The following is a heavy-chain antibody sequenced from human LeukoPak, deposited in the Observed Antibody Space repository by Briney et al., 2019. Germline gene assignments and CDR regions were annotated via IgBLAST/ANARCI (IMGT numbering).Heavy chain of an antibody. CDR3: ARFKAGSYYGFDAFDI. CDR2: INPNSGGT. J-gene: IGHJ3*02. V-gene: IGHV1-2*02. CDR1: GYTFTGYY. D-gene: IGHD1-26*01. Sequence: ASVKVSCKASGYTFTGYYMHWVRQAPGQGLEWMGWINPNSGGTNYAQKFQGRVTMTRDTAISTAYMELSRLRSDDTAVYYGARFKAGSYYGFDAFDIWGQGTMVTVSS.